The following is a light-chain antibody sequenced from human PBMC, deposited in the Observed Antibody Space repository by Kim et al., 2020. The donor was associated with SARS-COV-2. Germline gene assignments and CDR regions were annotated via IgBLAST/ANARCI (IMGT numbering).Light chain of an antibody. Sequence: DIQMTQSPSSLSASVGDRVTITCRASQGIRNYLAWYQQKPGTVPKLLIYAAGTLRSGVPSRFSGSGSGTDFTLTISSLQPEDVATYYSQKYNSVPFAFCPGTKMDIK. V-gene: IGKV1-27*01. CDR1: QGIRNY. CDR2: AAG. J-gene: IGKJ3*01. CDR3: QKYNSVPFA.